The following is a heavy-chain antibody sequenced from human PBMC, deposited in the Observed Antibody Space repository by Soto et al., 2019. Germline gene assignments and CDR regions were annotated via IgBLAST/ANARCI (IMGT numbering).Heavy chain of an antibody. J-gene: IGHJ4*02. CDR3: ASRGTAMVDY. D-gene: IGHD5-18*01. CDR2: IYYSGST. V-gene: IGHV4-59*08. Sequence: SETLSLTCTVSGGSSSSYYWSWIRQPPGKGLEWIGYIYYSGSTNYNPSLKSRVTISVDTSKNQFSLKLSSVTAADTAVYYCASRGTAMVDYWGQGTLVTV. CDR1: GGSSSSYY.